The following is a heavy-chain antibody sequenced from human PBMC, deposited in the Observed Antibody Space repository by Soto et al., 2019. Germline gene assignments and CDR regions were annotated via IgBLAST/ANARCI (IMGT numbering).Heavy chain of an antibody. D-gene: IGHD3-3*01. CDR1: GGSISSGGYS. CDR3: ARVDDFWSGMFDY. J-gene: IGHJ4*02. V-gene: IGHV4-30-2*01. CDR2: IYHSGST. Sequence: SETLSLTCAVSGGSISSGGYSWSWIRQPPGKGLEWIGYIYHSGSTYYNPSLKSRVTISVDRSKNQFSLKLSSVTAADTAVYYCARVDDFWSGMFDYWGQGTLVTVSS.